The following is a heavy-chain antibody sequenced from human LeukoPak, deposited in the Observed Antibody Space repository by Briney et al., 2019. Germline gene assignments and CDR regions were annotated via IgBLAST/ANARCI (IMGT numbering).Heavy chain of an antibody. CDR2: IRYDGSNK. CDR1: GFTFSSYG. J-gene: IGHJ4*02. CDR3: ARLYYYDSSGYQYYFDY. Sequence: GGSLRLSCAASGFTFSSYGMHWVRQAPGKGLEWVAFIRYDGSNKYYADSVKGRFTISRDNSKNTLYLQMNSLRAEDTAVYYCARLYYYDSSGYQYYFDYWGQGTLVTVSS. D-gene: IGHD3-22*01. V-gene: IGHV3-30*02.